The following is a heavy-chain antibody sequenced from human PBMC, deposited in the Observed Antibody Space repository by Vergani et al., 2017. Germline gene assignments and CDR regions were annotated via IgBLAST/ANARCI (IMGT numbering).Heavy chain of an antibody. J-gene: IGHJ4*02. D-gene: IGHD5-18*01. CDR2: ISSSSSYI. CDR1: GFTFSSYG. V-gene: IGHV3-21*01. CDR3: ARGYLDTAMSH. Sequence: VQLVESGGGVVQPGRSLRLSCAASGFTFSSYGMHWVRQAPGKGLEWVSSISSSSSYIYYADSVKGRFTISRDNAKNSLYLQMNSLRAEDTAVYYCARGYLDTAMSHWGQGTLVTVAS.